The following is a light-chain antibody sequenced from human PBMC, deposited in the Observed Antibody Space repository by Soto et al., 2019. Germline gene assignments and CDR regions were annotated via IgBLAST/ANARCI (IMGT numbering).Light chain of an antibody. CDR2: EVS. J-gene: IGLJ1*01. Sequence: ALTQPASVSGSPGQSVTISCTGTSSDVGAYNYVSWYQQHPGKAPKLMIYEVSNRPSGVSNRFSGSKSGNTASLTISGLQAEDEADYYCNSYTGSSTRFVFGTGTKVTVL. CDR3: NSYTGSSTRFV. CDR1: SSDVGAYNY. V-gene: IGLV2-14*01.